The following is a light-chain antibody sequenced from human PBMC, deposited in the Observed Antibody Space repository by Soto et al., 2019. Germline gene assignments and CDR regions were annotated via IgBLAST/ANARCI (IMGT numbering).Light chain of an antibody. CDR1: QSVSSC. J-gene: IGKJ5*01. CDR2: EAS. V-gene: IGKV3-11*01. Sequence: EIVMTQSPATLSVSPGESATLSCSASQSVSSCLAWYQQTPXQAPRLLLYEASNRANGIPARFSGSGSGTDFTLTLSSLEPEDFAVYDCQQRSNCPRITFGPGTRLENK. CDR3: QQRSNCPRIT.